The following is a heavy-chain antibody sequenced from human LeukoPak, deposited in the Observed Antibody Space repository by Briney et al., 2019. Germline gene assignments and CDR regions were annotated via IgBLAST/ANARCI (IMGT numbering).Heavy chain of an antibody. V-gene: IGHV4-39*02. Sequence: PSETLSLTCTVSGGSISSSSYYWGWIRQPPGKRLEWIGSIYYSGSTYYNPSLKSRVTISVDTSKNQFSLKLSSVTAADTAVYYCARDYYDSSVNFDYWGQGTLVTVSS. CDR1: GGSISSSSYY. CDR3: ARDYYDSSVNFDY. D-gene: IGHD3-22*01. J-gene: IGHJ4*02. CDR2: IYYSGST.